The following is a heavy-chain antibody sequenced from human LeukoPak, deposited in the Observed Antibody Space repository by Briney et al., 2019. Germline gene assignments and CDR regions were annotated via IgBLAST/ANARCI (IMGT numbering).Heavy chain of an antibody. CDR2: IYTTGTT. Sequence: SETLSLTCTVSGGSISSYYWSWIRQPAGKGLEWIGRIYTTGTTNYNPSLKSRVTMSVATSKNQFSLQLSSVTAADTAVYYCAREYSSTWSGIDPWGQGTLVTVSS. V-gene: IGHV4-4*07. CDR1: GGSISSYY. D-gene: IGHD6-13*01. J-gene: IGHJ5*02. CDR3: AREYSSTWSGIDP.